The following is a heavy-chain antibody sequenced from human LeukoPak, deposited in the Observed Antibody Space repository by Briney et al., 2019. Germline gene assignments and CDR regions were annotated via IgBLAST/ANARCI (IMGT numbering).Heavy chain of an antibody. D-gene: IGHD3-10*01. J-gene: IGHJ3*02. V-gene: IGHV3-21*01. CDR2: ISSSSSYI. Sequence: PGGSLRLSCAASGFTFSSYSMNWVRQAPGKGLEWVSSISSSSSYIYYADSVEGRFTISRDNAKNSLYLQMNSLRAEDTAVFYCARDRGYYASGSYYKEAFDIWGQGTMVTVSS. CDR1: GFTFSSYS. CDR3: ARDRGYYASGSYYKEAFDI.